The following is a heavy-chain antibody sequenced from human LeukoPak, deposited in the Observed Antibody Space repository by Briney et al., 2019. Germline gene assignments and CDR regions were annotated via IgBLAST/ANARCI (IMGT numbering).Heavy chain of an antibody. V-gene: IGHV3-21*01. CDR2: ISSSSSYI. J-gene: IGHJ5*02. CDR1: GFTFSNYA. Sequence: PGGSLRLSCAASGFTFSNYAMTWVRQAPGKGLEWVSSISSSSSYIYYADSVKGRFTISRDNAKNSLYLQMNSLRAEDTAVYYCASEKRGCSSTSCELNWFDPWGQGTLVTVSS. D-gene: IGHD2-2*01. CDR3: ASEKRGCSSTSCELNWFDP.